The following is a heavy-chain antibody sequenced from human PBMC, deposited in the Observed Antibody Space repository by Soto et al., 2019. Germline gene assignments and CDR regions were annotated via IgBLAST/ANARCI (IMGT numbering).Heavy chain of an antibody. CDR2: IYHSGST. V-gene: IGHV4-30-2*01. Sequence: SETLSLTCAVSGGSISSGGYSWSWIRQPPGKGLEWIGYIYHSGSTYYNPSLKSRVTISVDRSKNQFSLKLSSVTAADTAVYYCAREGRDRTNYYYGMDVWGQGTTVTVSS. J-gene: IGHJ6*02. D-gene: IGHD2-15*01. CDR3: AREGRDRTNYYYGMDV. CDR1: GGSISSGGYS.